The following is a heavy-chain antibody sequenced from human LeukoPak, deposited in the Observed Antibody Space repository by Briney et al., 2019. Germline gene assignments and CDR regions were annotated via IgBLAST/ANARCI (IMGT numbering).Heavy chain of an antibody. CDR3: ARIYSGYDSYYFDY. D-gene: IGHD5-12*01. J-gene: IGHJ4*02. V-gene: IGHV1-18*01. Sequence: ASVKVSCKASGYTFTSSGISWVRQAPGQGLEWMGWISAYNGNTNYAQKLQGRVTMTTDTSTSTAYMELRSLRSDDTAVYYCARIYSGYDSYYFDYWGQGTLVTVSS. CDR2: ISAYNGNT. CDR1: GYTFTSSG.